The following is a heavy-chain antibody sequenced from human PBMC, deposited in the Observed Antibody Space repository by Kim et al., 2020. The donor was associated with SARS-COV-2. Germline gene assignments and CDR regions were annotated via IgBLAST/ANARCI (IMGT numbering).Heavy chain of an antibody. Sequence: ASVKVSCKASGYTFSNYNLHWVRLAPGQVLEWMGVVNPEYGHTIYAQRFQGRITLTRDTSTSTVYMELSSLTSEDMAVYYCTRESGILPAPTKNFDYWGQGTLVTVSS. V-gene: IGHV1-46*01. CDR2: VNPEYGHT. CDR1: GYTFSNYN. J-gene: IGHJ4*02. D-gene: IGHD2-2*01. CDR3: TRESGILPAPTKNFDY.